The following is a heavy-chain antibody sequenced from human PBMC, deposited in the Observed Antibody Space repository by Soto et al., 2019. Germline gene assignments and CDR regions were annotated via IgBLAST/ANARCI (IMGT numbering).Heavy chain of an antibody. J-gene: IGHJ6*02. CDR3: AREGNWNYPHYYYYYGMDV. V-gene: IGHV1-69*13. CDR2: IIPICGTA. D-gene: IGHD1-7*01. CDR1: GYTFTGYY. Sequence: ASVKVSCKASGYTFTGYYMHWVRQAPGQGLEWMGGIIPICGTANYAQKFQGRVTITADESTSTAYMELSSLRSEDTAVYYCAREGNWNYPHYYYYYGMDVWGQGTTVTVSS.